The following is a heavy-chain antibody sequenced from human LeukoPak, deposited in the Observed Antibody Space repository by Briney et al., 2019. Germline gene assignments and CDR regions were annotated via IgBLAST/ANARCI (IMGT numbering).Heavy chain of an antibody. CDR3: AKEKAIESINYGLDV. J-gene: IGHJ6*02. CDR2: IAYDGSNQ. V-gene: IGHV3-30*18. CDR1: GFIFDTYG. Sequence: GGSLRLSCAASGFIFDTYGMLWVRQAPGKGLEWVAVIAYDGSNQYHADSVKGRFTISRDNSKNTLYLQMNSLRGEDTAVYYCAKEKAIESINYGLDVWGQGTTVTVSS. D-gene: IGHD5-24*01.